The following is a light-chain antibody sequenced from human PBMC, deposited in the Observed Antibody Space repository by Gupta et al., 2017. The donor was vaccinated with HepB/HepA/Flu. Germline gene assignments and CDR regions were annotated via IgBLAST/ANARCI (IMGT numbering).Light chain of an antibody. V-gene: IGKV3-20*01. Sequence: EIVLTQSPGTLSLSPGERASLSCRASQSVTDNYIAWYQQKPGQAPRLLMYHASIRAAGIPDRFSGSGYGTDFTLTIGRREPEDFAVYYCQHNGDSVPCSFGQGTKLEIK. CDR1: QSVTDNY. J-gene: IGKJ2*04. CDR3: QHNGDSVPCS. CDR2: HAS.